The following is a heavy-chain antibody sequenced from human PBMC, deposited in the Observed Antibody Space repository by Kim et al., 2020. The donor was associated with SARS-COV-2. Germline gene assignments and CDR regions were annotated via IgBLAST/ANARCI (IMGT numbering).Heavy chain of an antibody. J-gene: IGHJ3*02. CDR1: GYTFTSYA. CDR2: INTNTGNP. V-gene: IGHV7-4-1*02. D-gene: IGHD2-2*01. Sequence: ASVKVSCKASGYTFTSYAMNWVRQAPGQGLEWMGWINTNTGNPTYAQGFTGRFFFSLDTSVSTAYLQISSLKAEDTAVYYCARPHPEYCSSTSCGAFDIWGQGTMVTVSS. CDR3: ARPHPEYCSSTSCGAFDI.